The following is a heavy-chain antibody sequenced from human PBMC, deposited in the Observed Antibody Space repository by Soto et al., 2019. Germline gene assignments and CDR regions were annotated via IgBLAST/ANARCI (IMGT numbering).Heavy chain of an antibody. CDR3: AKDRLAGNFDY. Sequence: EVQVLDSGGGLVQPGGSLILSCAASGFTFNNYAMNCVRQAPGKGLEWVATISATGSSTYYADSVNGRFTISRDNSKNTLYLQMNDLRVEDMTVYYCAKDRLAGNFDYWGQGTQVTVSS. CDR2: ISATGSST. V-gene: IGHV3-23*01. J-gene: IGHJ4*02. CDR1: GFTFNNYA.